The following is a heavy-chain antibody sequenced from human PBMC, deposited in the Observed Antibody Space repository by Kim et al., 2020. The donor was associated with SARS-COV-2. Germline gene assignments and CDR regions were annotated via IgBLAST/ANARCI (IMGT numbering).Heavy chain of an antibody. Sequence: LKSRVTISVDTSKNQFSLKLSSVTAADTAVYYCARSAGYSGYDFKGYFDYWGQGTLVTVSS. J-gene: IGHJ4*02. V-gene: IGHV4-34*01. CDR3: ARSAGYSGYDFKGYFDY. D-gene: IGHD5-12*01.